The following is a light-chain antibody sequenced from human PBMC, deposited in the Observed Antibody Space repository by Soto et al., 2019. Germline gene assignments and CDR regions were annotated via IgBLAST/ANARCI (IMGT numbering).Light chain of an antibody. V-gene: IGKV3-20*01. J-gene: IGKJ1*01. CDR3: QQYDSSPKT. CDR2: GAS. Sequence: IVFTKCPGTLSLSPGERSALSCRASPSVSSSYLAWYQQKPGQAPRLLIYGASGRATGIPDRFSGSGSGTDFTLTISRLEPDDFAVYYCQQYDSSPKTFGQGTKVDIK. CDR1: PSVSSSY.